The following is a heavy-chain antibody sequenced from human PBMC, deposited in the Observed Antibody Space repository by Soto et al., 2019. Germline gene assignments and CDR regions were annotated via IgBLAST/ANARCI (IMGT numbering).Heavy chain of an antibody. D-gene: IGHD4-17*01. CDR1: GFTFSSYG. Sequence: GGSLRLSCAASGFTFSSYGMHWVRQAPGKGLEWVAVISYDGSNKYYADSVKGRFTISRDNSKNTLYLQMNSLRAEDTAVYYCAKDRISNDYGDYPTDYWGQGTLVTVSS. J-gene: IGHJ4*02. CDR2: ISYDGSNK. V-gene: IGHV3-30*18. CDR3: AKDRISNDYGDYPTDY.